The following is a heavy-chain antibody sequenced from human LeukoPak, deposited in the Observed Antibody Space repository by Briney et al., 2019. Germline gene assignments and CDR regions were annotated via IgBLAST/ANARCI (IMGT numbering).Heavy chain of an antibody. Sequence: ASVKVSCTASGYTFPSYGISWVRQAPGQGLEWMGWISAYNGNTNYAQKLQGRVTMTTDTSTSTAYMELRSLGSDDTAVYYCARGPGDPETFDYWGQGTVVTVSS. D-gene: IGHD7-27*01. CDR2: ISAYNGNT. J-gene: IGHJ4*02. CDR1: GYTFPSYG. V-gene: IGHV1-18*01. CDR3: ARGPGDPETFDY.